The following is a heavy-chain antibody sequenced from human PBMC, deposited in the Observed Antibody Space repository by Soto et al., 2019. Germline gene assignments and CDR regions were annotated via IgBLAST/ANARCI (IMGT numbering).Heavy chain of an antibody. V-gene: IGHV4-59*04. D-gene: IGHD4-4*01. Sequence: SETLSLTCTVSGGSISSYYWSWLRQPPGKGLEWIGHIYYSGSTYYNPSLQSRVTISVDTSKNQFSLKVRSVTAADTAVYYCARLVLGNYSNYYWGQGTLVTVSS. CDR2: IYYSGST. CDR1: GGSISSYY. J-gene: IGHJ4*02. CDR3: ARLVLGNYSNYY.